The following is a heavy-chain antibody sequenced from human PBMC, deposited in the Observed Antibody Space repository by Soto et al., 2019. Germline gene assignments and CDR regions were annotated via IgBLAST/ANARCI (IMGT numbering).Heavy chain of an antibody. Sequence: QVQLVQSGAEVKKPGASVKVSCKVSGYTLTELSMHWVRQAPGKGLEWMGGFDPEDGETIYEQKFQGRVTMTEDTSTDTDYMERSSLRSEDTAVYYCATTGKYYDFWSGPYIKGANYFDYWGQGTLVTVSS. V-gene: IGHV1-24*01. D-gene: IGHD3-3*01. J-gene: IGHJ4*02. CDR1: GYTLTELS. CDR3: ATTGKYYDFWSGPYIKGANYFDY. CDR2: FDPEDGET.